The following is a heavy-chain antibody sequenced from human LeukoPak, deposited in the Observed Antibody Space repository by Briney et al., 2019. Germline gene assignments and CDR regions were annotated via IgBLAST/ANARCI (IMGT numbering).Heavy chain of an antibody. J-gene: IGHJ4*02. CDR1: GFIYSSYW. V-gene: IGHV3-7*01. D-gene: IGHD6-6*01. CDR2: IKQDGSEK. Sequence: GGSLRLSCAASGFIYSSYWMTWVRQAPGKGLEWVANIKQDGSEKYDVDSVKGRFTISRDNAQNSLYLQMNSLRAEDTAVYYCARVYRSSSGYCFDFWGQGALVTVSS. CDR3: ARVYRSSSGYCFDF.